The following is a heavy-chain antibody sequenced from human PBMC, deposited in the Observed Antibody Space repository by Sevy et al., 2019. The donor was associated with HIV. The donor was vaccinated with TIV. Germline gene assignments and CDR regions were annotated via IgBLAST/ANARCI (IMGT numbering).Heavy chain of an antibody. CDR3: TRARGGVAASGDY. J-gene: IGHJ4*02. D-gene: IGHD6-13*01. CDR2: ISSRSSHI. Sequence: GGSLRLSCAASGFTFSTYSMNWVRQAPGEGLEWVSSISSRSSHIYYADSVKGRFTVSRDNAKNSVYLQMNSLRAEDTAMYYCTRARGGVAASGDYWGQGTLVTISS. V-gene: IGHV3-21*06. CDR1: GFTFSTYS.